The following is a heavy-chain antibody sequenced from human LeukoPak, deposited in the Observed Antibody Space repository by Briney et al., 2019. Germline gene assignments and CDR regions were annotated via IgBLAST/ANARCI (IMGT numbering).Heavy chain of an antibody. CDR3: ARDSPSDDAFDT. CDR1: GFTFSSYS. CDR2: ISSSSSYI. J-gene: IGHJ3*02. Sequence: GGSLRLSCAASGFTFSSYSMNWVRQAPGKGLEWVSSISSSSSYIYYADSVKGRFTISRDNAKNSLYLQMNSLRAEDTAVYYCARDSPSDDAFDTWGQGTMVTVSS. V-gene: IGHV3-21*01.